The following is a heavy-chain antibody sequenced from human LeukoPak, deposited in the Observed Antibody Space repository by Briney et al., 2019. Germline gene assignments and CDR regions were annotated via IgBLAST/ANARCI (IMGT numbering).Heavy chain of an antibody. D-gene: IGHD2/OR15-2a*01. CDR1: GFTFSSYA. CDR2: ISGSGGST. V-gene: IGHV3-23*01. J-gene: IGHJ4*02. CDR3: ARLSDSKSSDL. Sequence: GGSLRLSCAASGFTFSSYAMSWVRQAPGKGLEWVSAISGSGGSTYYADSVKGRFTISRDNAKNALYLQMNSLRAEDTAVYYCARLSDSKSSDLWGQGTLVTVSS.